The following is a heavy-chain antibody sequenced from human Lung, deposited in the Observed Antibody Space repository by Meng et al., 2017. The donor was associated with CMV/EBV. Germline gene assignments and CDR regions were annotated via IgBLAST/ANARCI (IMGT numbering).Heavy chain of an antibody. J-gene: IGHJ4*02. V-gene: IGHV4-39*01. D-gene: IGHD2-21*02. Sequence: QLQLQESGPGLVKPSETLSLTCIVSGGSIRSSSYYWGWIRQPPGKGLECIGSIYYSGSTYYNPSLKSRLTISVDTSKNQFSLRLTSVTATDTAVYYCARQKAYCGGDCPRYYFDYWGQGTLVTVSS. CDR1: GGSIRSSSYY. CDR3: ARQKAYCGGDCPRYYFDY. CDR2: IYYSGST.